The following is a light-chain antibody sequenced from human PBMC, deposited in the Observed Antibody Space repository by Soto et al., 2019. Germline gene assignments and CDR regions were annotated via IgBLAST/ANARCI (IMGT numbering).Light chain of an antibody. Sequence: DIQMTQSPSSLSASVGDRVTITCQASQDISNYLNWYQQKPGKAPKLLIYDASNLETGVPSRFSVSGSGTDFTFTISSLQPEDIATYYCQEYDNLTITFGGGTKVEIK. V-gene: IGKV1-33*01. CDR2: DAS. CDR1: QDISNY. J-gene: IGKJ4*01. CDR3: QEYDNLTIT.